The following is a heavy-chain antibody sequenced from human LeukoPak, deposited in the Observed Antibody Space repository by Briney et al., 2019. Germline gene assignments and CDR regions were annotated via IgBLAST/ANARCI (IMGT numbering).Heavy chain of an antibody. V-gene: IGHV3-21*01. J-gene: IGHJ6*03. CDR3: ARDRHYSDSSGYWTSSYYYMDV. D-gene: IGHD3-22*01. CDR2: ISSSSSYI. CDR1: GFNFSSYS. Sequence: PGGSLRLSCAASGFNFSSYSVNWVRQAPGKGLEWVSCISSSSSYIHYADSVKGRFTISRDNAKTSLYLQMNSLRAEDTAVYYCARDRHYSDSSGYWTSSYYYMDVWGKGTTVTVSS.